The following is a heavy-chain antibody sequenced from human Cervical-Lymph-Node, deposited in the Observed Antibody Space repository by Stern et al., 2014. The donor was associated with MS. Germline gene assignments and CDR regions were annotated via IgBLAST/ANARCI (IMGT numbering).Heavy chain of an antibody. CDR1: GFTFSSYG. CDR2: ISYEGIHK. D-gene: IGHD4/OR15-4a*01. V-gene: IGHV3-30*03. CDR3: ARDHQDTTMLFDY. Sequence: QVQLVESGGGVVQPGRSLRLSCASSGFTFSSYGMHWVRQAPGKRLEWVTVISYEGIHKYYAASVRGRFTISRDNSNNTLYLQMDSLRPEDTAVYYCARDHQDTTMLFDYWGQGTLVTVS. J-gene: IGHJ4*02.